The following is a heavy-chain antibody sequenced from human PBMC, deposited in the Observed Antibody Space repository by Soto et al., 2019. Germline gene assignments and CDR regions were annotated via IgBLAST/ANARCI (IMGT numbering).Heavy chain of an antibody. CDR2: ISSNGGST. CDR1: GFTFSSYA. Sequence: PGGSLRLSCSASGFTFSSYAMHWVRQAPGKGLEYVSAISSNGGSTCYADSVKGRFTISRDNSKNTLYLQMSSLRAEDTAVYYCTGAARRSVYGMDVWGQGTTVTVSS. V-gene: IGHV3-64D*08. CDR3: TGAARRSVYGMDV. J-gene: IGHJ6*02. D-gene: IGHD6-6*01.